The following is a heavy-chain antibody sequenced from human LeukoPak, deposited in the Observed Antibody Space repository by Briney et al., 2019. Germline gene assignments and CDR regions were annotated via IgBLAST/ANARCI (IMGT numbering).Heavy chain of an antibody. CDR3: ARGRAISY. CDR1: GGSLSGYY. J-gene: IGHJ4*02. Sequence: SETLSLTCAVYGGSLSGYYWSWIRQPPGEGLEWIGEINHRGSTNYNPSLKSRVTISVDTSKNQFSLKLSSVTAADTAVYYCARGRAISYWGQGTLVTVSS. D-gene: IGHD3-3*01. V-gene: IGHV4-34*01. CDR2: INHRGST.